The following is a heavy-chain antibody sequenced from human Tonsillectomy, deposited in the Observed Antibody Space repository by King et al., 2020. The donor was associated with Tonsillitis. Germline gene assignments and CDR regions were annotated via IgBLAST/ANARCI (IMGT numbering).Heavy chain of an antibody. CDR1: GFTFSTCW. J-gene: IGHJ4*02. CDR2: IKQDGSEK. D-gene: IGHD1-20*01. CDR3: AREPPITGTTGGY. Sequence: QLVQSGGGLVQPGGSLRLSCAASGFTFSTCWMSWVRQAPGKGREWVANIKQDGSEKYYVDSVKGRFTISRDNAKNSLYLQMNSLRAEDTAVYYCAREPPITGTTGGYWGQGTLVTVSS. V-gene: IGHV3-7*01.